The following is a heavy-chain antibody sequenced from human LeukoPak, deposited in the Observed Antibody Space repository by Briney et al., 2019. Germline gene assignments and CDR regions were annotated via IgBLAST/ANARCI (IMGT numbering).Heavy chain of an antibody. D-gene: IGHD3-10*01. J-gene: IGHJ5*02. V-gene: IGHV4-34*01. Sequence: KPSETLSLTCAVYGGSFSGYYWSWIRQPPGKGLEWIGEINHSGSTNYNPSLKSRVTISVDTSKNQFSLKLSSVTAADTAVYYCARLVGSGSYYSRFDPWGQGTLVTVSS. CDR2: INHSGST. CDR3: ARLVGSGSYYSRFDP. CDR1: GGSFSGYY.